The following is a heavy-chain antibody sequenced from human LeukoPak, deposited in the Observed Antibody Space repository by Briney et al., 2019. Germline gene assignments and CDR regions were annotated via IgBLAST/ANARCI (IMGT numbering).Heavy chain of an antibody. Sequence: PSETLSLTCTVSGVSMSAYQWSWVRQSPEKGLEWIGCINTKGETSYNPSLKSRVTTSVDTSKSQFSLRLTSVTAADTAVYYCATSNDAKIAPFDHWGQGAPVTVSS. CDR2: INTKGET. V-gene: IGHV4-4*09. D-gene: IGHD2-21*01. J-gene: IGHJ4*02. CDR1: GVSMSAYQ. CDR3: ATSNDAKIAPFDH.